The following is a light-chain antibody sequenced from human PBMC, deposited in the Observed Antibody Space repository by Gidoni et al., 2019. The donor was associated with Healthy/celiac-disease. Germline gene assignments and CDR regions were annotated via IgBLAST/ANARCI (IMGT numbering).Light chain of an antibody. Sequence: EIMLTQSPGTLSLSPGERATLSCRASQSVSSSYLAWYQQKPGQAPRLLIYGASSRATGIPDRFSGSGSGTDFTLTISRLEPEDFAVYYCQQYGSSPLFTFGPGTKVDIK. CDR1: QSVSSSY. CDR3: QQYGSSPLFT. V-gene: IGKV3-20*01. J-gene: IGKJ3*01. CDR2: GAS.